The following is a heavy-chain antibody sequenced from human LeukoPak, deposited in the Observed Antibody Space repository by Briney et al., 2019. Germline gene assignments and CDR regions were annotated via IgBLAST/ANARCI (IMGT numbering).Heavy chain of an antibody. CDR1: GFTFSSYS. V-gene: IGHV3-21*01. CDR2: ISSSSSYI. Sequence: AGGSLRLSCAASGFTFSSYSMNWVRQAPWKGLEWVSSISSSSSYIYYADSVKGRFTISRDNAKNSLYLQMDSLRAEDTAVYYCARGPLWQQLVPNFDYWGQGTLVTVSS. CDR3: ARGPLWQQLVPNFDY. J-gene: IGHJ4*02. D-gene: IGHD6-13*01.